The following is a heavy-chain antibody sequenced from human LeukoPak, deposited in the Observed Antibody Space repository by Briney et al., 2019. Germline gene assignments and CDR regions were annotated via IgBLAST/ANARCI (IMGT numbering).Heavy chain of an antibody. CDR1: GFTFSRYT. D-gene: IGHD3-22*01. Sequence: GGSLRLSCAASGFTFSRYTINWVRQAPGKGLEWVSSISSNSGYKKYADSLKGRFTISRDNAKNSLYLQMNSLRAEDTAVYYCASHYYDSRFDYWGQGTLVTVSS. V-gene: IGHV3-21*01. CDR2: ISSNSGYK. CDR3: ASHYYDSRFDY. J-gene: IGHJ4*02.